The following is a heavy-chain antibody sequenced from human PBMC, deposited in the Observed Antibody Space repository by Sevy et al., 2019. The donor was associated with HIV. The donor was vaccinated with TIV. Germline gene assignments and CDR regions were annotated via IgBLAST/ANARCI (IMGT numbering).Heavy chain of an antibody. D-gene: IGHD3-10*01. CDR3: ARGPPDGSYDYFDS. J-gene: IGHJ4*02. Sequence: GGSLRLSCAASGFIFSTHAMSWVRQAPGKGLEWVSSLSGSSNYIYYAESLKGRFIISRDNAKDTLYLQMNSLRADDSAVYYCARGPPDGSYDYFDSWGQGTLVTVSS. CDR1: GFIFSTHA. CDR2: LSGSSNYI. V-gene: IGHV3-21*06.